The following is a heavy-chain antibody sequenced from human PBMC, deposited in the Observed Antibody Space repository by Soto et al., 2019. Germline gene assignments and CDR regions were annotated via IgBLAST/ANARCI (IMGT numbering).Heavy chain of an antibody. D-gene: IGHD3-22*01. CDR3: ARSSGCFEAYVFER. CDR1: GFRLSDYE. J-gene: IGHJ3*01. V-gene: IGHV3-11*01. CDR2: ISRSGDTI. Sequence: VGTLRLSCAVSGFRLSDYEMSWIRQAPGKGPEWVSFISRSGDTIYYVDSVKGRFSISRDNAKNSVYLQVRSLRVEDTAAYFCARSSGCFEAYVFERWGQGTMVTV.